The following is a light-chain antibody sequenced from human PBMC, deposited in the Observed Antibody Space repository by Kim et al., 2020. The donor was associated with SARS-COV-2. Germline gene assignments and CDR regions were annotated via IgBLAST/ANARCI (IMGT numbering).Light chain of an antibody. CDR3: QHYGSEPS. CDR2: GAS. Sequence: EIVLTQSPGTLSLSPGERATLSCRASQSISNNYLAWYQQKPGQAPRLLIYGASSRITGIPDRFSGGGSGTDFTLTISRLEPEDFAEYYCQHYGSEPSFGQGTKLEI. J-gene: IGKJ2*01. CDR1: QSISNNY. V-gene: IGKV3-20*01.